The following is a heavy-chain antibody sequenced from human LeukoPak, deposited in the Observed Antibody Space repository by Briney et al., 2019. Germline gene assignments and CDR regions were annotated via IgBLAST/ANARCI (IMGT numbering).Heavy chain of an antibody. V-gene: IGHV3-33*06. CDR1: GFTFSSYG. CDR3: EKDNNNYYGLDF. Sequence: GGSLRLSCAASGFTFSSYGMHWVRQAPGKGLEWVAVIWYDGSNKYYADSVKGRFTISRDNSKNTLYLQMNSLRAEDTAVDYCEKDNNNYYGLDFGGKGPRVPVSS. CDR2: IWYDGSNK. J-gene: IGHJ6*04. D-gene: IGHD1-14*01.